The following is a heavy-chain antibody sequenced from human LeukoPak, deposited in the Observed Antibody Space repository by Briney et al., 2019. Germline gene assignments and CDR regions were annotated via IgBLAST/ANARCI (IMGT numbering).Heavy chain of an antibody. CDR3: ARDAVTTVRGVNY. CDR2: ISSSGSTI. D-gene: IGHD3-10*01. CDR1: GFTFSDYY. Sequence: SGGSLRLYCAASGFTFSDYYMSWIRQAPGKGLERVSYISSSGSTIYYADSVKGRFTISRDNAKNSLYLQMNSLRAEDTAVYYCARDAVTTVRGVNYWGQGTLVTVSS. J-gene: IGHJ4*02. V-gene: IGHV3-11*01.